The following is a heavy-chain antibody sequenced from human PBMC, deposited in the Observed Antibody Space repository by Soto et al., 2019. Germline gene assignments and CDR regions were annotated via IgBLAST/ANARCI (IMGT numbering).Heavy chain of an antibody. CDR3: ARGGIAAAGTPHGVDV. CDR1: GFTFSSYG. J-gene: IGHJ6*02. Sequence: SWAASGFTFSSYGIHWVRQTPGKGLEWVALIWYDGSNKYYADSVKGRFTISRDNSKNTLYLQMNSLRAEDTAVYYCARGGIAAAGTPHGVDVWGQGTTVTVSS. CDR2: IWYDGSNK. V-gene: IGHV3-33*01. D-gene: IGHD6-13*01.